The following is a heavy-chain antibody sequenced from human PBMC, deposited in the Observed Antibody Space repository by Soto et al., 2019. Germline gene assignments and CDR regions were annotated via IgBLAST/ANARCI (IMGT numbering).Heavy chain of an antibody. CDR1: GLPFSSIA. CDR2: ISGSGGST. CDR3: AKVTPHKKELRYFDWLILDY. Sequence: EVQLLESGGGLVQPGGSRRLSCEASGLPFSSIAWGGFRKAQGRGRGWSPAISGSGGSTYYADSVKGRFTISRDNSKNTLYLQMNSLRAEDTAVYYCAKVTPHKKELRYFDWLILDYWGQGTLVTVSS. V-gene: IGHV3-23*01. J-gene: IGHJ4*02. D-gene: IGHD3-9*01.